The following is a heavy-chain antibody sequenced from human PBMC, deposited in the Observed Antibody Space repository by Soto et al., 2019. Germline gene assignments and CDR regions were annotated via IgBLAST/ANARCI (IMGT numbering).Heavy chain of an antibody. CDR3: ARVLSDGSGSYSIVENWFDP. J-gene: IGHJ5*02. Sequence: GGSLRLSCVVTGSTFSSYSMNWVRQAPGKGLEWVSHISSSSTTICYADSVKGRFTISRDNAKNTLYLQMNSLRAEDTAVYYCARVLSDGSGSYSIVENWFDPWGQGTLVTVS. CDR2: ISSSSTTI. CDR1: GSTFSSYS. V-gene: IGHV3-48*04. D-gene: IGHD3-10*01.